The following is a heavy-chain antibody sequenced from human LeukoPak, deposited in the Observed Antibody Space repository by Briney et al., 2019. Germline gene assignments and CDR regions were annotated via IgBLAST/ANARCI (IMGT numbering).Heavy chain of an antibody. J-gene: IGHJ4*02. V-gene: IGHV3-30*18. Sequence: QPGRSLRLSCAASGFTFSSYGMDWVRQAPGKGLEWVAGISYDGIRYHAESVKGRFTISRDNSKNTLYLQMNSLRAEDTAVYYCANGLAQGMAAHGMAVANRLFEYWGQGTLVTVSS. CDR2: ISYDGIR. CDR1: GFTFSSYG. CDR3: ANGLAQGMAAHGMAVANRLFEY. D-gene: IGHD6-19*01.